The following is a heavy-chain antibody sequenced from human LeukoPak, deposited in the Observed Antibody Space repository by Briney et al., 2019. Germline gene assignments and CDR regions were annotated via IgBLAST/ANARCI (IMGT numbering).Heavy chain of an antibody. V-gene: IGHV3-7*03. CDR1: GFTFSSYW. D-gene: IGHD1-26*01. Sequence: GGSLRLSCAASGFTFSSYWMNWARQAPGKGLEWVASINHNGNVNYYVDSVKGRFTISRDNAKNSLYLQMSNLRAEDTAVYFWAGRGVWDVGGKGATVTVSS. CDR2: INHNGNVN. CDR3: AGRGVWDV. J-gene: IGHJ6*04.